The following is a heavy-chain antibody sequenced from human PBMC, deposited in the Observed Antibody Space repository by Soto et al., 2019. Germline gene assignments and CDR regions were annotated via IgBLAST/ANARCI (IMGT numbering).Heavy chain of an antibody. Sequence: GESLKISCKGSGYNFAGYWIAWVRQMPGKGLELMGIIYPSDSDTRYRPSFQGQVTISADKSISSAYLQWSSLRASDTAMYYCARGGVSTRPFDYWGQGTPVTVSS. CDR3: ARGGVSTRPFDY. CDR2: IYPSDSDT. CDR1: GYNFAGYW. J-gene: IGHJ4*02. V-gene: IGHV5-51*01. D-gene: IGHD3-3*01.